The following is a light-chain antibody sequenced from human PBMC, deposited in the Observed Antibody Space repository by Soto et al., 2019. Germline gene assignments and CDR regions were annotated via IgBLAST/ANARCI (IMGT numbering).Light chain of an antibody. J-gene: IGKJ2*01. V-gene: IGKV1-39*01. CDR2: TAS. Sequence: DIQMTQSPSSLFASVGDRVTITCRASQSISTYLNWYQQKPGKAPNLLIYTASTLQTGVPSRFTGSGSGTDFTLTVTNMQPEDFATYYCQQSHRTPYTFGQGTKVDIK. CDR1: QSISTY. CDR3: QQSHRTPYT.